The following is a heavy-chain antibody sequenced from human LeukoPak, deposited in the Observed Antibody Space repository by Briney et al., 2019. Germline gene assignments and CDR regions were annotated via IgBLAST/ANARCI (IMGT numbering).Heavy chain of an antibody. CDR2: ISSSSSTI. CDR3: ARVDRGGAATEAAFDI. J-gene: IGHJ3*02. D-gene: IGHD3-16*01. Sequence: GGSLRLSCAASGFTFSSYGINWVRQAPGKGLEWVSYISSSSSTIYYADSVKGRFTISRDNAKNSLYLQMNSLRAEDTAVYYCARVDRGGAATEAAFDIWGQGTKVTVSS. V-gene: IGHV3-48*04. CDR1: GFTFSSYG.